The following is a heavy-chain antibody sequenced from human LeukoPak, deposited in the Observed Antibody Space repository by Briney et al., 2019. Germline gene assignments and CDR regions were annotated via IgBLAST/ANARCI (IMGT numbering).Heavy chain of an antibody. CDR3: AKQASSWTHFDY. V-gene: IGHV3-30*02. CDR1: GFTFSSYG. J-gene: IGHJ4*02. CDR2: IRYDGSNK. D-gene: IGHD6-13*01. Sequence: PGGSLRLSCAASGFTFSSYGMHWVRQAPGKGLEWVAFIRYDGSNKYYADSVKGRFTISRDNSKNTLYLQMNSLRAEDTAVYYCAKQASSWTHFDYWGQGTLVTVSS.